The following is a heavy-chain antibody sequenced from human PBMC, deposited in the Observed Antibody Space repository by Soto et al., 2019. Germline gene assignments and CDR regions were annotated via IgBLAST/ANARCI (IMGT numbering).Heavy chain of an antibody. D-gene: IGHD3-22*01. CDR2: IWYDGSNK. V-gene: IGHV3-33*01. J-gene: IGHJ4*02. Sequence: QVQLVESGGGVVQPGRSLRLSCAASGFTFSSYGMHWVRQAPGKGLEWVAVIWYDGSNKYYADSVKGRFTISRDNSKNTLYLQINSLRAEDTAVYYCARGIGITMIVVGYWGQGTLVTVSS. CDR1: GFTFSSYG. CDR3: ARGIGITMIVVGY.